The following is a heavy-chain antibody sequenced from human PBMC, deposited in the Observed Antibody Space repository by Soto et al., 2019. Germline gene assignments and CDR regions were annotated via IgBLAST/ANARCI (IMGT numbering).Heavy chain of an antibody. Sequence: ASVKVSCKASGYIFAHYFIHWVRQAPGQGLEWMAIVDPTGSRTSHAHKFQGRVTLTRDASTGTVYLELNRLTSEDTALYYCARDSTSMVTGFDNWGQGXLVPASS. CDR3: ARDSTSMVTGFDN. J-gene: IGHJ4*02. CDR2: VDPTGSRT. D-gene: IGHD5-18*01. CDR1: GYIFAHYF. V-gene: IGHV1-46*01.